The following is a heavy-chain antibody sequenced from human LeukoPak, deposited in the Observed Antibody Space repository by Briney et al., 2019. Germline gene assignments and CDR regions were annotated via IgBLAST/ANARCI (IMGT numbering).Heavy chain of an antibody. Sequence: ASVKVSCKASGDTFGSYAITWVRQAPGQRLEWMGWINAGNGNTKYSQEFQGRVTITRDTSASTAYMELSSLRSEDMAVYYCARGEYCSGGSCYSFVLDYWGQGTLVTVSS. CDR1: GDTFGSYA. V-gene: IGHV1-3*03. CDR3: ARGEYCSGGSCYSFVLDY. CDR2: INAGNGNT. J-gene: IGHJ4*02. D-gene: IGHD2-15*01.